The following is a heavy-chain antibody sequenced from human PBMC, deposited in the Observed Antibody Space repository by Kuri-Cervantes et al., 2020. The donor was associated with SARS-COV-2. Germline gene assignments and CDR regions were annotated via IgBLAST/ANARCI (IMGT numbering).Heavy chain of an antibody. CDR2: INTNTGNP. J-gene: IGHJ4*02. CDR1: GYTFTSYA. D-gene: IGHD2-2*01. Sequence: ASVKVSCKASGYTFTSYAMNWVRQAPGQGLEWMGWINTNTGNPTYAQGFTGRFVFSLDTSVSTAYLQISSLKAEDTAVYYCARVGVYRSSTSCSGTDEIDYWGQGTLVTVSS. CDR3: ARVGVYRSSTSCSGTDEIDY. V-gene: IGHV7-4-1*02.